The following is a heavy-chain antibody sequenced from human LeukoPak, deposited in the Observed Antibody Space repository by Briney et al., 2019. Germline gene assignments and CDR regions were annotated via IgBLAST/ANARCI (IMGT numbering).Heavy chain of an antibody. CDR2: ISSSGSTI. CDR1: GFTFSYYS. CDR3: ATTLKGGWFDP. V-gene: IGHV3-48*04. J-gene: IGHJ5*02. Sequence: GGSLRLSCAASGFTFSYYSMNWVRQAPGKGLEWVSYISSSGSTIYYADSVKGRFTISRDNAKNSLYLQMNSLRAEDTAVYYCATTLKGGWFDPWGQGTLVTVSS. D-gene: IGHD1-26*01.